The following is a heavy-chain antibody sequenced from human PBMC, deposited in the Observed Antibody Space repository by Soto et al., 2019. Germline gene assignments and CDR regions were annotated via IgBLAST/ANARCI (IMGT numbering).Heavy chain of an antibody. D-gene: IGHD1-20*01. CDR1: GFTFSSYA. CDR2: ISYDGSNK. CDR3: ARGYYGMDV. Sequence: HPGGSLRLSCAASGFTFSSYAMHWVRQAPGKGLEWLTFISYDGSNKYYADSVKGRFTISRDNSKNTLYLQMNSLRAEDTAVYYCARGYYGMDVWGQGTTVTVSS. J-gene: IGHJ6*02. V-gene: IGHV3-30-3*01.